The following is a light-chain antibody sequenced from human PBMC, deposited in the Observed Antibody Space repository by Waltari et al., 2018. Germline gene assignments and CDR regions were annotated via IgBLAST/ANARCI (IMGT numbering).Light chain of an antibody. V-gene: IGKV3-20*01. J-gene: IGKJ4*01. CDR3: HQYGSSWRT. CDR2: GAS. CDR1: QRISDNS. Sequence: NVLTQSPGTLSFSPGEGATLPCRASQRISDNSLAWFQQKPGQAPRLLIYGASSRATGVPDRFSGSGSGTDFTLTISRLEPEDFVVYYCHQYGSSWRTFGGGTKVEIK.